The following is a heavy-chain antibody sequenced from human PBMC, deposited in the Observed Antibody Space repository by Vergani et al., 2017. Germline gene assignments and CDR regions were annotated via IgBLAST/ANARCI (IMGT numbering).Heavy chain of an antibody. CDR3: AKDHYDFWSGYPNLSPFDR. CDR1: GFTFDDYA. CDR2: ISWNSGSI. D-gene: IGHD3-3*01. V-gene: IGHV3-9*01. Sequence: VSLVESGGGLVQPGRSLRLSCAASGFTFDDYAMHWVRQAPGKGLEWVSGISWNSGSIGYADSVKGRFTISRDNAKNSLYLQMNSLRAEDTALYYCAKDHYDFWSGYPNLSPFDRWGRGTLVTVSS. J-gene: IGHJ2*01.